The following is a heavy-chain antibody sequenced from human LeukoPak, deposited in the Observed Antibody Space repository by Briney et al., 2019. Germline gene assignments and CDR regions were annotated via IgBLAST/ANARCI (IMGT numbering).Heavy chain of an antibody. CDR3: ARDPGDTYHDWYFDL. Sequence: ASVKVSCKASGYTXTGCYIHGVRQAPGQGLEWMGWINPNSGGTNYAQMFQGRVTMTRDTSIRTAYMELSGLTSDDTAVYYCARDPGDTYHDWYFDLWGRGTVVTVSS. V-gene: IGHV1-2*02. CDR2: INPNSGGT. J-gene: IGHJ2*01. D-gene: IGHD4-17*01. CDR1: GYTXTGCY.